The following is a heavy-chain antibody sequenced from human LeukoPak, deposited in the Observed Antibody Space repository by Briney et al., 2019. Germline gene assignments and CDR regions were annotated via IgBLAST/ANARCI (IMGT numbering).Heavy chain of an antibody. D-gene: IGHD3-22*01. Sequence: PSETLSLTCAVYGGSFSGYYWSWIRQPPGKGLEWIGEINHSGSTNYNPSLKSRVTISVDTSNNQFSLKLSSVTAADTAVYYCARAKTYYYDSSGYYFFDYWGQGTLVTVSS. CDR1: GGSFSGYY. CDR2: INHSGST. J-gene: IGHJ4*02. CDR3: ARAKTYYYDSSGYYFFDY. V-gene: IGHV4-34*09.